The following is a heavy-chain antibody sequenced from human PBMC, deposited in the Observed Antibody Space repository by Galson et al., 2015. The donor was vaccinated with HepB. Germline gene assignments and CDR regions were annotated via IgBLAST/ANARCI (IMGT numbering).Heavy chain of an antibody. D-gene: IGHD2-2*01. CDR3: ARDRYQLLTPYDAFDI. J-gene: IGHJ3*02. V-gene: IGHV3-11*01. Sequence: SLRLSCAASGFTFSDYYMSWIRQAPGKGLEWVSYISSSGSTIYYADSVKGRFTISRDNAKNSLYLQMNSLRAEDTAVYYCARDRYQLLTPYDAFDIWGQGTMVTVSS. CDR1: GFTFSDYY. CDR2: ISSSGSTI.